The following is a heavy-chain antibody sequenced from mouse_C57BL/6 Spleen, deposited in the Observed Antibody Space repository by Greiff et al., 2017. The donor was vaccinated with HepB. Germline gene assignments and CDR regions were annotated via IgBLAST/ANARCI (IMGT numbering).Heavy chain of an antibody. CDR2: IYPGSGST. CDR1: GYHFNRYW. V-gene: IGHV1-55*01. D-gene: IGHD4-1*01. Sequence: QVQLQQPGAELVKPGASVKMSCKASGYHFNRYWITWVKQRTGQGLEWIGDIYPGSGSTNYNAKFKSKATLTVDTSSSTAYMQLSSLTSEDSAVYYCARGNWGYAMDYWGQGTSVTVSS. J-gene: IGHJ4*01. CDR3: ARGNWGYAMDY.